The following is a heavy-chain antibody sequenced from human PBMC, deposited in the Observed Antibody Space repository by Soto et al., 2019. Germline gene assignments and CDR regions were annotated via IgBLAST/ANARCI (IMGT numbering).Heavy chain of an antibody. CDR2: IYHRGSI. CDR3: ASKFGELLADAFDI. D-gene: IGHD3-10*01. CDR1: NASISSRKW. V-gene: IGHV4-4*02. Sequence: SETLSLTCNVSNASISSRKWWTWVRQTPGKGLEWIGEIYHRGSINHNPTHKRRVTMSVDKSNNQFTLKMTSVTAADTAVYYCASKFGELLADAFDIWGQGTVVT. J-gene: IGHJ3*02.